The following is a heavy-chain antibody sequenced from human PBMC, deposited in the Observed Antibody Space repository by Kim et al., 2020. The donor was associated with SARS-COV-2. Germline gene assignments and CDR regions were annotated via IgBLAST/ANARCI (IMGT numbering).Heavy chain of an antibody. J-gene: IGHJ4*02. V-gene: IGHV4-31*02. CDR3: ARSGIVVVPAAFDY. D-gene: IGHD2-2*01. Sequence: SPSLKRRVTRSVDTSKNQFSLRLSSVTAADTAVYYCARSGIVVVPAAFDYWGQGTLVTVSS.